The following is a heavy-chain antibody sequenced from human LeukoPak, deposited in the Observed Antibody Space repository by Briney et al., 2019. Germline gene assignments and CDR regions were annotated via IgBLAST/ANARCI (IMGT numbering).Heavy chain of an antibody. CDR3: ASLGAFDI. CDR1: GFXFSSYS. V-gene: IGHV3-21*01. CDR2: ISSSSSYI. J-gene: IGHJ3*02. Sequence: GGSLRLSCAASGFXFSSYSINWVRQAPGKGLEWVSSISSSSSYIYYADSVKGRFTISRDNAKNSLYLQMNSLRAEDTAVYYCASLGAFDIWGQGTMVTVSS.